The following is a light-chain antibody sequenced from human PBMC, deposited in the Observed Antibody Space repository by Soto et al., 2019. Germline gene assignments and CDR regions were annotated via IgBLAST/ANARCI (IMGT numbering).Light chain of an antibody. J-gene: IGLJ1*01. CDR3: CSYACSSTLV. CDR2: EGT. V-gene: IGLV2-14*01. Sequence: SGLAQPASVSRYPGQSITITCTGTSRDVGAHSYLYWYEQHPGKAPKVIIYEGTNRPSGVSSRFSGSKSGNSASLTISALQAEDEADYYCCSYACSSTLVFGSGTTATVL. CDR1: SRDVGAHSY.